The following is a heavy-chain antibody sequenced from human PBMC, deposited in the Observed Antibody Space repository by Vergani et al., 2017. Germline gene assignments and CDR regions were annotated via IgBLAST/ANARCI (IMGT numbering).Heavy chain of an antibody. CDR1: GYSISSGYY. CDR2: NYHSGST. J-gene: IGHJ3*02. Sequence: QVQLQESGPGLVKPSETLSLTCTVSGYSISSGYYWGWLRQPPGKGLEWIGSNYHSGSTYYNPSLKSRVTISVDTSKNQFSLKLSSVTAADTAVYYCARSKGSSWYRYMTGAFDIWGQGTMVTVSS. CDR3: ARSKGSSWYRYMTGAFDI. V-gene: IGHV4-38-2*02. D-gene: IGHD6-13*01.